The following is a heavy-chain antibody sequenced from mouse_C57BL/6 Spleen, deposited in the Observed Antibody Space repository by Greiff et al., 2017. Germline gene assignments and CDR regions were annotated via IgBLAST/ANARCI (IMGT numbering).Heavy chain of an antibody. Sequence: QVQLQQSGPELVKPGASVKISCKASGYAFSSSWMNWVKQRPGKGLEWIGRIYPGDGATNYNGKFKGKATLTADKSSSTAYMQLSSLTSEDSAVYCCASYYDYAMDYWGQGTSVTVAS. CDR1: GYAFSSSW. V-gene: IGHV1-82*01. D-gene: IGHD2-4*01. CDR2: IYPGDGAT. CDR3: ASYYDYAMDY. J-gene: IGHJ4*01.